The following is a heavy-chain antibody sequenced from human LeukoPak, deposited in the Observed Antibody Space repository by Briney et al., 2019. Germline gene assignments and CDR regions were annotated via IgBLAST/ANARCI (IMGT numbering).Heavy chain of an antibody. V-gene: IGHV3-23*01. CDR3: AKDEKYGSGSYYRIWVDAFDI. CDR1: GFTFSSYA. Sequence: GGSLRLSCAASGFTFSSYAMSWVRQAPGKGLEWVSAISGSGGSTYYADSVEGRFTISRDNSKNTLYLQMNSLRAEDTAVYYCAKDEKYGSGSYYRIWVDAFDIWGQGTMVTVSS. D-gene: IGHD3-10*01. CDR2: ISGSGGST. J-gene: IGHJ3*02.